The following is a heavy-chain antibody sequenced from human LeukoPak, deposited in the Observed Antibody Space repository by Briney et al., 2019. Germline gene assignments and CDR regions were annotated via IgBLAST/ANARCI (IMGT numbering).Heavy chain of an antibody. J-gene: IGHJ4*02. Sequence: GRSLRLSCAASGFTFSSYGMHWVRQAPGKGLEWVAVISYDGSSKYYADSVKGRFTISRDNSRNTLYLQMNSLRAEDTAVYYCAKPFVGVPSAMEDYFDYWGQGTLVTVSS. V-gene: IGHV3-30*18. D-gene: IGHD2-2*01. CDR3: AKPFVGVPSAMEDYFDY. CDR1: GFTFSSYG. CDR2: ISYDGSSK.